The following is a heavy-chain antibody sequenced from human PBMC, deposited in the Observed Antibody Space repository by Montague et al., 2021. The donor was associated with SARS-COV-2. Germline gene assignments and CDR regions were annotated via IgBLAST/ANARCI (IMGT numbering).Heavy chain of an antibody. D-gene: IGHD6-19*01. CDR1: GGSISGHY. CDR3: ARNGGAAVPGLLLGMDI. Sequence: SETLSLTCIVSGGSISGHYWSWVRQTPEKGLEWIGYIYYLGTTNYNPSLKTRVTFSVDTSKNQLSLTLTSVTAADTGVYYCARNGGAAVPGLLLGMDIWGQGTTVTVSS. J-gene: IGHJ6*02. V-gene: IGHV4-59*11. CDR2: IYYLGTT.